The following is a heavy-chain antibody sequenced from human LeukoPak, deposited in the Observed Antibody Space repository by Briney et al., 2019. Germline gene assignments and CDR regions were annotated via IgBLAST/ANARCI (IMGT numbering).Heavy chain of an antibody. CDR1: GASFNSDDQY. CDR2: IHPSGML. Sequence: SQTLSLTCPVSGASFNSDDQYWNWIRQSPGKGLDWIGSIHPSGMLYNNPSLESQVTMSRDTSKNQFSLNLNSVTAADTAVYFCSRGLDSRKLGYWGQGILVTVSS. V-gene: IGHV4-31*01. J-gene: IGHJ4*02. D-gene: IGHD3-22*01. CDR3: SRGLDSRKLGY.